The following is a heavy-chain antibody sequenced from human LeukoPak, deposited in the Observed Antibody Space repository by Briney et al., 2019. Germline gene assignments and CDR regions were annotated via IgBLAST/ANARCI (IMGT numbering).Heavy chain of an antibody. CDR2: ISPNSDDT. D-gene: IGHD4-17*01. CDR1: GYTFSDYY. V-gene: IGHV1-2*02. CDR3: ARNYGHNSKYFDY. Sequence: GASVKVSCKASGYTFSDYYIHWVRQAPGQGLEWMGWISPNSDDTNFAQIFQGRVIMTRDTSISTAYMELSRLTSDDTALYYCARNYGHNSKYFDYWGQGPLVTVSS. J-gene: IGHJ4*02.